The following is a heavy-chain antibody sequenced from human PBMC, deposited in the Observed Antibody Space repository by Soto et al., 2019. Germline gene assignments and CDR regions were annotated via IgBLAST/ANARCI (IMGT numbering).Heavy chain of an antibody. V-gene: IGHV5-51*01. Sequence: PGESLKISCKGSEYSFTSYWIGWVRQMPGKGLEWMGIIYPGDSDTRYSPSFQGQVTISADKSISTAYLQWSSLKASDTAMYYCARARDVVVPAATYYYYGMDVWGQGTTVTVSS. D-gene: IGHD2-2*01. CDR2: IYPGDSDT. J-gene: IGHJ6*02. CDR3: ARARDVVVPAATYYYYGMDV. CDR1: EYSFTSYW.